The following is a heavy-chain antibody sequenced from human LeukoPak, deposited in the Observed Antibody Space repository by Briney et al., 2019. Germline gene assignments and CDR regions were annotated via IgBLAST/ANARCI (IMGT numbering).Heavy chain of an antibody. CDR3: AKNSLMTTVTTSDH. CDR1: GFTFSSYA. J-gene: IGHJ4*02. D-gene: IGHD4-11*01. V-gene: IGHV3-23*01. Sequence: GGSLRLSCAASGFTFSSYAMSWVRQAPGKGLEWFSGISGSGGSTYYADSVKGRFTISRDNSKNTLYLQMDSLRADDTAVYYCAKNSLMTTVTTSDHWGQGTLVTVSS. CDR2: ISGSGGST.